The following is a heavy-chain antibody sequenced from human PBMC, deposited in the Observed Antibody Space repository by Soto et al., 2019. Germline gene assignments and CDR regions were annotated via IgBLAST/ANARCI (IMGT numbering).Heavy chain of an antibody. Sequence: SVKVSCKASGFTFTNSAIQWVRQARGQRLEWIGWLVVGSGNTNYAQKFQERVTITRDMSTSTAYMELSSLRSEDTAIYYWAARGGYYPSYYYMDVWGKGTTVTVSS. CDR2: LVVGSGNT. CDR1: GFTFTNSA. D-gene: IGHD3-3*01. V-gene: IGHV1-58*02. CDR3: AARGGYYPSYYYMDV. J-gene: IGHJ6*03.